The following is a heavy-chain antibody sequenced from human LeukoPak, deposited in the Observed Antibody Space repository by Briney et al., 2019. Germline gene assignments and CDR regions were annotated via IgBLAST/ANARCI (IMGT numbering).Heavy chain of an antibody. J-gene: IGHJ5*02. Sequence: GGSLRLSCATSGFTFRIYGMNWVRQAPGKGLEWVSSISSSSSYIYYADSVKGRFTISRDNAKNSLFLQMNSLRAEDTAVYYCARVGYSSGWYGWFDPWGQGTLVTVSS. V-gene: IGHV3-21*01. CDR2: ISSSSSYI. CDR1: GFTFRIYG. CDR3: ARVGYSSGWYGWFDP. D-gene: IGHD6-19*01.